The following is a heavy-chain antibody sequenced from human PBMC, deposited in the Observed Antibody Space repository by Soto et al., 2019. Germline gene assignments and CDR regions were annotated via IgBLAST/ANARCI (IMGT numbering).Heavy chain of an antibody. V-gene: IGHV1-69*13. J-gene: IGHJ5*02. CDR1: GGTFSSDA. D-gene: IGHD5-18*01. Sequence: SVKVSCKASGGTFSSDAISWVRQAPGQGLEWMGGIIPIFGTANYAQKFQGRVTITADESTSTAYMELSSLRSEDTAVYYCARFGSPVDTAMVGWFDPWGQGTLVTVAS. CDR3: ARFGSPVDTAMVGWFDP. CDR2: IIPIFGTA.